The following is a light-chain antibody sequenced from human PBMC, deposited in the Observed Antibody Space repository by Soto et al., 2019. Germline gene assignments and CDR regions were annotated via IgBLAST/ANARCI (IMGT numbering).Light chain of an antibody. CDR1: QSVRSSY. J-gene: IGKJ5*01. Sequence: EIVLTQSPGTLSLSPGERATLSCRASQSVRSSYLAWYQQKPGQAPRLLIYGASSRDTGIPDRFSGSGSGTDLTLTISRLEPEDFAVDYCQQYGSSPPVTFGQGTRLEIK. V-gene: IGKV3-20*01. CDR2: GAS. CDR3: QQYGSSPPVT.